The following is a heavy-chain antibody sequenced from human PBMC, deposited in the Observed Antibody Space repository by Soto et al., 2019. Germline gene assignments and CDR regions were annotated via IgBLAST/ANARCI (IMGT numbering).Heavy chain of an antibody. D-gene: IGHD3-22*01. CDR3: ARGGGYYYDSSGYYFSYDY. J-gene: IGHJ4*02. Sequence: ASVKVSCKASGYTFTSYGISWVRQAPGQGLEWMGWISAYNGNTNYAQKLQGRVTMTTDTSTSTAYMELRSLRSDDTAVYYCARGGGYYYDSSGYYFSYDYWGQGTLVTVSS. CDR1: GYTFTSYG. V-gene: IGHV1-18*04. CDR2: ISAYNGNT.